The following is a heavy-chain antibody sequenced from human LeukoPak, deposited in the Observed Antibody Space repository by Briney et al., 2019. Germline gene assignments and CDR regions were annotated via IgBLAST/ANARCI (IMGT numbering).Heavy chain of an antibody. CDR1: GGSFSGYY. Sequence: PSETLSLTCAVYGGSFSGYYWSWIRQPPGKGLEWIGEINHSGSTNYNPSLKSRVTISVDTSKNQFSLKLSSVTAADTAVYYCAILRPNYDCRDKDNDYWGQGTLVTVSS. CDR3: AILRPNYDCRDKDNDY. D-gene: IGHD3-22*01. CDR2: INHSGST. V-gene: IGHV4-34*01. J-gene: IGHJ4*02.